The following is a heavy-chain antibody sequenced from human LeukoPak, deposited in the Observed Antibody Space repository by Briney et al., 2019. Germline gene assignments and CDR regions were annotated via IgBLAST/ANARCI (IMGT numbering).Heavy chain of an antibody. V-gene: IGHV3-7*05. CDR3: ARWRFYDSSGYYYYFDY. CDR2: IKQDGSEK. D-gene: IGHD3-22*01. CDR1: GFTFSSYW. Sequence: PGGSLRLSCAASGFTFSSYWMSWVRHAPGKRLEWVANIKQDGSEKYYVDSVKSRFTISRDNAKNSLYLQMNSLRAEDTAVYYCARWRFYDSSGYYYYFDYWGQGTLVTVSS. J-gene: IGHJ4*02.